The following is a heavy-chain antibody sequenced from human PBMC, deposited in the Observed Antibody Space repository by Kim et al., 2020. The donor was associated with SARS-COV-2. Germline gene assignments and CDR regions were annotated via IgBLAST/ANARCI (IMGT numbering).Heavy chain of an antibody. CDR2: ISYDGSNK. CDR1: GFTFSSYG. V-gene: IGHV3-30*18. CDR3: AKDVSYHDGGGSYSS. Sequence: GGSLRLSCAASGFTFSSYGMHWVRQAPGKGLEWVAVISYDGSNKYYADSVKGRFTISRDNSKNTLYLQMNSLRAEDTAVYYCAKDVSYHDGGGSYSSWG. D-gene: IGHD1-26*01. J-gene: IGHJ1*01.